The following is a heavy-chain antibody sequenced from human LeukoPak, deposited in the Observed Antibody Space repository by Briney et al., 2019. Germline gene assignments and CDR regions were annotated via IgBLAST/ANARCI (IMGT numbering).Heavy chain of an antibody. V-gene: IGHV4-34*01. D-gene: IGHD3-3*01. CDR3: AREPLRFLEPFDY. CDR1: GGSFIGYY. CDR2: INHSGGA. J-gene: IGHJ4*02. Sequence: SETLSLTCAVYGGSFIGYYWSWIRQPPGKGLEWIGEINHSGGANYNPSLKSRVTISADTSKSQFSLKLGSVTAADTAVYYCAREPLRFLEPFDYWGQGTLVTVSS.